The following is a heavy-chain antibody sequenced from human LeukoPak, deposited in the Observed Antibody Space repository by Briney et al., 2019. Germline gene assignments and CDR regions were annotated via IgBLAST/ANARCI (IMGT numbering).Heavy chain of an antibody. Sequence: GSLRLSCAASGFSVSSNYMSWVRQAPGKGLEWVSVIYSGGSTYYADSVKGRFTISRHDSKNTLYLQMNTLRAEDTAVYYCARAGWLDPWGQGTPVTVSS. J-gene: IGHJ5*02. V-gene: IGHV3-53*04. CDR1: GFSVSSNY. CDR2: IYSGGST. CDR3: ARAGWLDP.